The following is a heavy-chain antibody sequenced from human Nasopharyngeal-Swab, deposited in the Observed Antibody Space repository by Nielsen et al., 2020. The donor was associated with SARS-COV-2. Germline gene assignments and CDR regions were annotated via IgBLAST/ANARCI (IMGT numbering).Heavy chain of an antibody. J-gene: IGHJ4*02. V-gene: IGHV3-7*03. CDR2: LNQDGSAQ. Sequence: GGSLRLSCAASGFTFSNYWMAWIRQAPGKGLEGVADLNQDGSAQYYPDSVKGRFTISRDNAKSSLYLQMNRLRVEDTGVYYCASDSTRRHDYWGQGTLVTVSS. CDR3: ASDSTRRHDY. CDR1: GFTFSNYW. D-gene: IGHD6-6*01.